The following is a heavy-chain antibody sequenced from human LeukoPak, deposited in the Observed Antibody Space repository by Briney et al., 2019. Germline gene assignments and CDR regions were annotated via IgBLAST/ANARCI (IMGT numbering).Heavy chain of an antibody. J-gene: IGHJ5*02. Sequence: PSETLSLTCAVYGGSFSGYYWSWIRQPPGKGLEWIGEINHSGSTNYNPSLKSRVTISVDTSKNQFSLKLSSVTDADTAVYYCARGRGSSWGQGTMVTVSS. CDR1: GGSFSGYY. D-gene: IGHD3-10*01. CDR3: ARGRGSS. V-gene: IGHV4-34*01. CDR2: INHSGST.